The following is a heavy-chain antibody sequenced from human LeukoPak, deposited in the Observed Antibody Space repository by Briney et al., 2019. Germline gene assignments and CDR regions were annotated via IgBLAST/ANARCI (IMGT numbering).Heavy chain of an antibody. CDR3: ARDLPPSLLDAFDI. CDR1: GFTFSSYS. D-gene: IGHD5/OR15-5a*01. V-gene: IGHV3-48*01. Sequence: GGSLRLSCAASGFTFSSYSMNWVRQAPGKGLEWVSYISNSSSTIYYADSVKGRFTIFRDNSKNTLYLQMNSLRAEDTAVYYCARDLPPSLLDAFDIWGQGTMVTVSS. CDR2: ISNSSSTI. J-gene: IGHJ3*02.